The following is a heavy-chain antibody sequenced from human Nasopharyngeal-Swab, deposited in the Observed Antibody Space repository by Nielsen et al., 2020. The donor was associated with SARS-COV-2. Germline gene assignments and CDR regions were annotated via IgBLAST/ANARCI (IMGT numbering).Heavy chain of an antibody. CDR1: GFTFSSYS. J-gene: IGHJ4*02. Sequence: GESLKISCAASGFTFSSYSMNWVRQAPGKGLEWVSSISSSSSYIYYADSVKGRFTISRDNAKNSLYLQMNSLRAEGTAVYYCARAEAVAGTWGFDYWGQGTLVTVSS. D-gene: IGHD6-19*01. V-gene: IGHV3-21*01. CDR2: ISSSSSYI. CDR3: ARAEAVAGTWGFDY.